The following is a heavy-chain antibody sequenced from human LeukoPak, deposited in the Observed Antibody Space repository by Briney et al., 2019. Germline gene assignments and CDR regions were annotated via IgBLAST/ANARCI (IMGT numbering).Heavy chain of an antibody. CDR2: INHSGST. Sequence: PSETLSLTCAVYGGSFSGYYWSWIRQPPGKGLEWIGEINHSGSTNYNPSLKSRVTVSVDTSKNQFSLKLSSVTAADTAVYYCARGNPLDYCGQGTLVTVSS. J-gene: IGHJ4*02. CDR1: GGSFSGYY. CDR3: ARGNPLDY. V-gene: IGHV4-34*01.